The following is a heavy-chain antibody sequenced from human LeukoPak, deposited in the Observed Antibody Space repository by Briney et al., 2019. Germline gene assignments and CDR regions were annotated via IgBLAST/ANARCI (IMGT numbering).Heavy chain of an antibody. CDR1: GFTFSSSA. CDR2: ISSSGDST. CDR3: AKGGMGYSGSYYVGY. D-gene: IGHD1-26*01. J-gene: IGHJ4*02. Sequence: GGSLRLSCAASGFTFSSSAMSWVRQAPGKGLEWVSAISSSGDSTYYANSVKGRFTISRGNSKDTLYLQMNSLRAEDTAVYYCAKGGMGYSGSYYVGYWGQGTLVTVAS. V-gene: IGHV3-23*01.